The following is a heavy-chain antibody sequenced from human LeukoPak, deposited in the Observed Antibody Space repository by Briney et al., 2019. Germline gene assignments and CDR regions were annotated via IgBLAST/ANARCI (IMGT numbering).Heavy chain of an antibody. CDR2: ISYDGSNK. V-gene: IGHV3-30*18. CDR3: AKEQGIAAADY. Sequence: GRSLRLSCAASGFTFSSYGMHWVRQAPGKGLEWVAVISYDGSNKYYADSVKGRFTISRDNSKNTLYLQMNSLRAEDTAVYYCAKEQGIAAADYWGQGTLVTVSS. CDR1: GFTFSSYG. J-gene: IGHJ4*02. D-gene: IGHD6-13*01.